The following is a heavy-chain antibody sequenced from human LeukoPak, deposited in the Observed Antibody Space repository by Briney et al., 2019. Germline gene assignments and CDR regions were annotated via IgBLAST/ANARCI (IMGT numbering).Heavy chain of an antibody. CDR3: ARDGGSGPAEYFQH. Sequence: PAGSMRLSCAPSGFTVSSNYISWVRQAPGNGLEWVAVIYSGGSGASTYYSDSVTGRLTISRDNSKNTLYLQINTLRAEDTPVYYCARDGGSGPAEYFQHWGQGTLVTVSS. D-gene: IGHD2-15*01. CDR2: IYSGGSGAST. V-gene: IGHV3-66*02. CDR1: GFTVSSNY. J-gene: IGHJ1*01.